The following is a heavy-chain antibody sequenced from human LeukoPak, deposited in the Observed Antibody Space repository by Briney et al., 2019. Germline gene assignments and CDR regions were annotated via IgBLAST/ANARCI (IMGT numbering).Heavy chain of an antibody. CDR3: AKDRPTTGTRGAFDI. D-gene: IGHD1-1*01. J-gene: IGHJ3*02. Sequence: GGSLRLSCAASGFTFSSYGMHWVRQAPGKGLEWVSAISGSGGGTYYADSVKGRFTISRDNSKNTLYLQMNSLRAEDTAVYYCAKDRPTTGTRGAFDIWGQGTMVTVSS. V-gene: IGHV3-23*01. CDR1: GFTFSSYG. CDR2: ISGSGGGT.